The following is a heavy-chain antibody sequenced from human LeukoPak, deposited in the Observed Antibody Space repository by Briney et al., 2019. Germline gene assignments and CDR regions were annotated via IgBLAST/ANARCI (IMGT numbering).Heavy chain of an antibody. CDR1: GFTFSSYA. CDR2: ISYDGSNK. D-gene: IGHD7-27*01. J-gene: IGHJ4*02. CDR3: AKDGGLWVSAHWGDS. V-gene: IGHV3-30-3*01. Sequence: GGSLRLSCAAAGFTFSSYAMHWVRQAPGQGLVWVAVISYDGSNKYYADSVKGRFTVSRDNSKNTLFLQMNSLRAEDTAVYYCAKDGGLWVSAHWGDSWGRGTLVTVSS.